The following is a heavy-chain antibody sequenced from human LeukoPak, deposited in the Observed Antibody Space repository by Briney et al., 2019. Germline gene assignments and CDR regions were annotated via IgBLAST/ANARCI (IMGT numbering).Heavy chain of an antibody. D-gene: IGHD3-22*01. CDR1: GYTFTGYY. CDR3: ARDPYYYDSSGYYYYYYMDV. CDR2: INPNSGGT. Sequence: ASVKVSCKASGYTFTGYYMHWVRQAPGQGLEWMGWINPNSGGTNYAQKLQGRVTMTTDTSTSTAYMELRSLRSDDTAVYYCARDPYYYDSSGYYYYYYMDVWGKGTTVTVSS. J-gene: IGHJ6*03. V-gene: IGHV1-2*02.